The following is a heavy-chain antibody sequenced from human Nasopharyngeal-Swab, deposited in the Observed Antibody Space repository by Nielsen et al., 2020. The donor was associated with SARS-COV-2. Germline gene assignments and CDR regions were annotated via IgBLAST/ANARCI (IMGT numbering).Heavy chain of an antibody. Sequence: GGSLRLSCAASGFTVSSNYMTWVRQAPGKGLEWVSVIYSGGSTYYADSVKGRFTISRDKSKNTLYLQMNSLRAEDTAVYYCARNVLLWFEGHHDAFDIWGQGTMVTVSS. CDR1: GFTVSSNY. CDR3: ARNVLLWFEGHHDAFDI. V-gene: IGHV3-53*01. CDR2: IYSGGST. J-gene: IGHJ3*02. D-gene: IGHD3-10*01.